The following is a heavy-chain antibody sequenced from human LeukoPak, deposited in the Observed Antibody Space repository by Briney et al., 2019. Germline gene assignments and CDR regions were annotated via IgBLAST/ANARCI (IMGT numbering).Heavy chain of an antibody. CDR2: INSVGTT. Sequence: GGSLRLSCAASGFTVSSNFMSWVRQAPGKGLEWVSVINSVGTTYYADSVKGRLTISRDNSKNTLYLQMDSLRAEDTAVYYCARYAGSDWGQGTLVTVSS. V-gene: IGHV3-66*01. D-gene: IGHD1-14*01. CDR1: GFTVSSNF. J-gene: IGHJ4*02. CDR3: ARYAGSD.